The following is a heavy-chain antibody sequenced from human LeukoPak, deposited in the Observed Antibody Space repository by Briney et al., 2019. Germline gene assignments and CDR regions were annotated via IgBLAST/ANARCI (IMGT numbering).Heavy chain of an antibody. Sequence: SQTLSLTCTVSGGSISSGSYYWSWIRQPAGKGLEWIGRIYTSGCTNYNPSLKSRVTISVDTSKNQFSLKLSSVTAADTAVYDCARESRGDLYYYYYYMDVWGKGTTVTVSS. CDR1: GGSISSGSYY. D-gene: IGHD4-17*01. CDR3: ARESRGDLYYYYYYMDV. V-gene: IGHV4-61*02. J-gene: IGHJ6*03. CDR2: IYTSGCT.